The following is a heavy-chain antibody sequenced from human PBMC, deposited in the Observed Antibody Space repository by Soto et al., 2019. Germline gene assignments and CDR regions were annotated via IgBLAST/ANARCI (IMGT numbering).Heavy chain of an antibody. CDR2: IYAGNGNT. D-gene: IGHD6-19*01. Sequence: ASVKVSCKASGYTFTSYAMHWVRQAPGQRLEWMGWIYAGNGNTKYSQKFQGRVTITRDTSASTAYMVLSSLRSEDTAVYYCARPKSSGWDYYYYGMDVWGQGTTVTVTS. CDR1: GYTFTSYA. V-gene: IGHV1-3*01. CDR3: ARPKSSGWDYYYYGMDV. J-gene: IGHJ6*02.